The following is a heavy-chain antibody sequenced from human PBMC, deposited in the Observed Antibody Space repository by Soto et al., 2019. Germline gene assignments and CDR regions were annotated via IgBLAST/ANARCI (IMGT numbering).Heavy chain of an antibody. D-gene: IGHD5-12*01. Sequence: GGSLRLSCAASGFTFSSYAMIWVRQSPGKGLEWVSAISGSGGSTYYADSVKGRFTISRDNSKNTMYLQMNSLRDEDTAVYYCAKGEFRYSGYGIDSLGQGTLVTVSS. V-gene: IGHV3-23*01. CDR2: ISGSGGST. CDR1: GFTFSSYA. J-gene: IGHJ4*02. CDR3: AKGEFRYSGYGIDS.